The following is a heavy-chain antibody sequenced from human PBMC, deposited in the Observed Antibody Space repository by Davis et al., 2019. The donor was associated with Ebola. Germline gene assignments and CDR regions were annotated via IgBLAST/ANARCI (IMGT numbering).Heavy chain of an antibody. Sequence: MPSETLSLTCTVSGGSISSSSDYWGWIRQPPGKGLEWIGSIYYSGSTYYNPSLKSRVTISVDTSKNQFSLKLSSVTAADTAVYYCARRRRAVADTWFDPWGQGTLVTVSS. CDR2: IYYSGST. J-gene: IGHJ5*02. V-gene: IGHV4-39*01. CDR1: GGSISSSSDY. CDR3: ARRRRAVADTWFDP. D-gene: IGHD6-19*01.